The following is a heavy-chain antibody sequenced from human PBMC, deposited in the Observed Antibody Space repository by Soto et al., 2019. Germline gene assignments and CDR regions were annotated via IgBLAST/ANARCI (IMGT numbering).Heavy chain of an antibody. CDR3: AKNQGVELVPLATVDWFDP. Sequence: PGGSLRLSCADSGFIFDNFGMSWVRQAPGKGLEWISSISGSGFKKYYADSVKGRFTISRDNSKSTVYLELNNLSAEDTAVYHCAKNQGVELVPLATVDWFDPWGQGSVVTVSS. CDR1: GFIFDNFG. D-gene: IGHD1-26*01. J-gene: IGHJ5*02. CDR2: ISGSGFKK. V-gene: IGHV3-23*01.